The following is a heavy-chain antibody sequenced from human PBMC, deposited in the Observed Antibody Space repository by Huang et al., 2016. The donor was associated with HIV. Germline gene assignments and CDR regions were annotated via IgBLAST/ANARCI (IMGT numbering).Heavy chain of an antibody. CDR2: ITPIFDKT. CDR3: ATGPRGSGSFN. D-gene: IGHD1-26*01. J-gene: IGHJ4*02. CDR1: GGTFSCYV. Sequence: QVQLVQSGAEVMKPGSSVKVSCKASGGTFSCYVISWVRQVPGQWLELMGKITPIFDKTNYVQKFQGRVTIIADEATRTAYMEMSSLRPEDTATYYCATGPRGSGSFNWGQGTLVIVSS. V-gene: IGHV1-69*18.